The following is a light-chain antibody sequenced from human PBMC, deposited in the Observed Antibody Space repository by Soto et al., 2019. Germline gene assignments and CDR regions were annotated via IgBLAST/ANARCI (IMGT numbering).Light chain of an antibody. Sequence: QSALTQPRSVSGSPGQSVTISCTGTSSDVGAYNYVSWYQQHPGKAPKLIIYDVSKRPSGVPDRFPGSKSGNTASLTISGLQADDEADYYCCSYAGSYTLWVFGGGTKLTVL. V-gene: IGLV2-11*01. CDR2: DVS. J-gene: IGLJ3*02. CDR1: SSDVGAYNY. CDR3: CSYAGSYTLWV.